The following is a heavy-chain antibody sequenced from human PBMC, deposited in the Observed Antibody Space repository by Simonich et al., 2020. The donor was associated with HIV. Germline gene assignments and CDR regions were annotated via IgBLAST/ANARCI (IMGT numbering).Heavy chain of an antibody. CDR1: GGSISSSIYY. V-gene: IGHV4-39*07. CDR2: INHSGRT. CDR3: ARGRRWAYY. J-gene: IGHJ4*02. Sequence: QLQLQESGPGLVKPSETLSLTCTVSGGSISSSIYYWGWIRQPPGKGLQWIGEINHSGRTNYNPSLKSRVTISVDTSKNQFSLKLSSVTAADTAVYYCARGRRWAYYWGQGTLVTVSS. D-gene: IGHD6-13*01.